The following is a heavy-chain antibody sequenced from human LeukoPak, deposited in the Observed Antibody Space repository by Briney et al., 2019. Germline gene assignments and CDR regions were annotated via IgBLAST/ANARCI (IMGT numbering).Heavy chain of an antibody. J-gene: IGHJ4*02. V-gene: IGHV3-11*01. CDR2: ISTTGSNK. D-gene: IGHD3-3*01. Sequence: GGSLRLSCAASGFTFSDYYMSWIRQAPGKGLEWVSYISTTGSNKYYADSVKGRFTISRDNAKNSLYLQMNSLRAEDTALYYCAKDISRYVRFLDYWGQGTLVTVSS. CDR1: GFTFSDYY. CDR3: AKDISRYVRFLDY.